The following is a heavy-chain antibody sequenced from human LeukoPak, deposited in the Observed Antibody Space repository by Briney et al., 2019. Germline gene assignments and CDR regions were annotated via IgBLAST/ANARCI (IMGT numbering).Heavy chain of an antibody. V-gene: IGHV3-73*01. Sequence: SGGSLRLSCAASGFTFSGSAMHWVRQASGKGLEWVGRIRSKANSYATAYAASVKGRFTISRDDSKNTAYLQMNSLKTEDTAVYYCTQIGYSSGWYYFDYWGQGTLVTVSS. CDR2: IRSKANSYAT. CDR3: TQIGYSSGWYYFDY. J-gene: IGHJ4*02. D-gene: IGHD6-19*01. CDR1: GFTFSGSA.